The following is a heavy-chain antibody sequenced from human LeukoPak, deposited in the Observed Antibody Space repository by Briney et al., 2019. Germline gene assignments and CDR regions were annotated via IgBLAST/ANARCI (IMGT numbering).Heavy chain of an antibody. CDR2: INHSGST. J-gene: IGHJ4*02. D-gene: IGHD3-22*01. CDR3: ARGETTYYYDSSGYYDY. V-gene: IGHV4-34*01. CDR1: GGSFSGYY. Sequence: SETLSLTCAVYGGSFSGYYWSRIRQPPGKGLEWIGEINHSGSTNYNPSLKSRVTISVDTSKNQFSLKLSSVTAADTAVYYCARGETTYYYDSSGYYDYWGQGTLVTVSS.